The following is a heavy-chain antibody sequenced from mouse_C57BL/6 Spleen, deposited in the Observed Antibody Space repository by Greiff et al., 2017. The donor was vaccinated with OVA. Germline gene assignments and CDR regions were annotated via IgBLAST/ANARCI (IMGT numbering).Heavy chain of an antibody. V-gene: IGHV1-19*01. CDR3: AREMGLRDY. J-gene: IGHJ2*01. D-gene: IGHD2-4*01. CDR1: GYTFTDYY. CDR2: INPYNGGT. Sequence: EVQLQESGPVLVKPGASVKMSCKASGYTFTDYYMNWVKQSHGKSLEWIGVINPYNGGTSYNQKFKGKATLTVDKSSSTAYMELNSLTSEDSAVYYCAREMGLRDYWGQGTTLTVSS.